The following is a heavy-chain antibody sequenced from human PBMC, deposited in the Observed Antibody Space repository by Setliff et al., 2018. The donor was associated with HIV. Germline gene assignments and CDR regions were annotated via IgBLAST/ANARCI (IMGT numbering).Heavy chain of an antibody. CDR1: GYTFTSYG. J-gene: IGHJ6*02. CDR3: AMYDSSGYYPSNYYYGMDV. D-gene: IGHD3-22*01. Sequence: ASVKVSCKASGYTFTSYGISWVRQAPGQGLEWMGWISALNGRTNYAQKLQGRVTMTTDTSTSTVYMDLRSLRSDDTAVYYCAMYDSSGYYPSNYYYGMDVWGQGTTVTVSS. CDR2: ISALNGRT. V-gene: IGHV1-18*01.